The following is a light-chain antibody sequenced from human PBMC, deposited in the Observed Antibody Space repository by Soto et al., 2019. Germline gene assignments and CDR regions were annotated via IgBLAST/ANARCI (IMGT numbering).Light chain of an antibody. CDR3: SSYTTSSSVV. J-gene: IGLJ2*01. CDR2: EVT. CDR1: SSDVGGNKY. Sequence: QSVLTQPASVSGSPGQSVTISCTGTSSDVGGNKYVYWYQQRPGKAHKVMIYEVTNRPSGVSNRFSGSKSGNTASLTISGLEAEDEADYYCSSYTTSSSVVFGGGTKVTVL. V-gene: IGLV2-14*01.